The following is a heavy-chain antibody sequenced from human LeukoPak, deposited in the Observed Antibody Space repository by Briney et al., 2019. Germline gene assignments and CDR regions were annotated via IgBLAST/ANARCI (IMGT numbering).Heavy chain of an antibody. CDR3: ARGAAYGGGYYYDSSGYYYADAFDI. Sequence: SETLSLTCAVSGGSISSGGYSWSWIRQPPGKGLEWIGYIYHSGSTCYNPSLKSRVTISVDRSKNQFSLKLSSVTAADTAVYYCARGAAYGGGYYYDSSGYYYADAFDIWGQGTMVTVSS. CDR2: IYHSGST. J-gene: IGHJ3*02. D-gene: IGHD3-22*01. CDR1: GGSISSGGYS. V-gene: IGHV4-30-2*01.